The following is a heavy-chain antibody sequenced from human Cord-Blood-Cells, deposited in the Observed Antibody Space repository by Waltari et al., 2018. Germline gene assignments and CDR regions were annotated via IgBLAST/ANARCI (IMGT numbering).Heavy chain of an antibody. J-gene: IGHJ3*02. CDR1: GFTFSSYS. CDR2: ISSSSSYI. D-gene: IGHD1-26*01. Sequence: AASGFTFSSYSMNWVRQAPGKGLEWVSSISSSSSYIYYADSVKGRFTISRDNAKNSLYLQMNSLRAEDTAVYYCARAGVGATLDAFDIWGQGTMVTDSS. CDR3: ARAGVGATLDAFDI. V-gene: IGHV3-21*01.